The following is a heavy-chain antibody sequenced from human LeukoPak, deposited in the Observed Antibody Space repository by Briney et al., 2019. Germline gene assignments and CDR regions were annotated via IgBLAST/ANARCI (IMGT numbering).Heavy chain of an antibody. J-gene: IGHJ4*02. V-gene: IGHV3-15*01. CDR2: VKSKTNGGTT. CDR3: TAGIGHSDFDY. Sequence: PGGSLRLSCAASGFTFSDHYMDWVRQAPGKGLEWVGRVKSKTNGGTTGYAAPVKGRFTISRDDSKNTYLQMNSLKSEDTAVYYCTAGIGHSDFDYWGQGTLVTVSS. CDR1: GFTFSDHY. D-gene: IGHD6-13*01.